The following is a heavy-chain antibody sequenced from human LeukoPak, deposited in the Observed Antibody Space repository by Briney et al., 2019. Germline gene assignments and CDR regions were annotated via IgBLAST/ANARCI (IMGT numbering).Heavy chain of an antibody. D-gene: IGHD3-10*01. CDR1: GYTFTSYD. Sequence: GASVKVSCKASGYTFTSYDINWVRQATGQGLEWMGWMNPNSGNTGYAQKFQDRVTMTTDTPTTTAYMELTSLRSDDTAMYYCARDRYYGLGSHPEGGGMDVWGQGTTVTVSS. CDR3: ARDRYYGLGSHPEGGGMDV. CDR2: MNPNSGNT. J-gene: IGHJ6*02. V-gene: IGHV1-8*01.